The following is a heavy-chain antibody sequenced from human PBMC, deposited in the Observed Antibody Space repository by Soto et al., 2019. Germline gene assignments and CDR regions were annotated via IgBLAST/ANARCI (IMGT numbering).Heavy chain of an antibody. J-gene: IGHJ2*01. V-gene: IGHV4-30-4*01. Sequence: SETLSLTCTVSGGSISGGVGGLYYWSWIRQPPGKGLEWIGCIYDSGSTYYNPSLKSRVTISVDTSKNQFPLRLSSVTAADTAVYYCAREVIPLTTDWYFDLWGRGTLVTVSS. CDR3: AREVIPLTTDWYFDL. CDR2: IYDSGST. CDR1: GGSISGGVGGLYY. D-gene: IGHD4-17*01.